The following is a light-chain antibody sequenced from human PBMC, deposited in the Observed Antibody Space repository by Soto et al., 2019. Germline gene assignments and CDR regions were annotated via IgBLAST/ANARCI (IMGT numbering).Light chain of an antibody. Sequence: ALTQPASVSWSPGQSITISCTGTISDVGSYNYVSWYQQYPGKAPKLMIYDVSTRPSGVSDRFSGSKSGNTASLTISGLRAEDEADYYCGSYTTSSNYVFGTGTKATVL. CDR1: ISDVGSYNY. CDR3: GSYTTSSNYV. V-gene: IGLV2-14*03. CDR2: DVS. J-gene: IGLJ1*01.